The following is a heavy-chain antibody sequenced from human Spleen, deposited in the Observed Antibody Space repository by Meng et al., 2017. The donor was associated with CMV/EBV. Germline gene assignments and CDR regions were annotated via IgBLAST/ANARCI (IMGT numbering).Heavy chain of an antibody. Sequence: GESLKISCVGSGFTFSNFEMNWIRQAPGKGLEWVSDISSNSGSIIYYADSVKGRFTISRDNAKKSLYLQMNSLRAEDTAVYYCARAYSPYGGNSRDLDYWGQGTLVTVSS. CDR3: ARAYSPYGGNSRDLDY. CDR2: ISSNSGSII. J-gene: IGHJ4*02. CDR1: GFTFSNFE. D-gene: IGHD4-23*01. V-gene: IGHV3-48*03.